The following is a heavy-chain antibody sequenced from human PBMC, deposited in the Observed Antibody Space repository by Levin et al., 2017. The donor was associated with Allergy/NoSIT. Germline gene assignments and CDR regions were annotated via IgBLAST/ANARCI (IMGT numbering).Heavy chain of an antibody. CDR3: ARSMVYNYAGPLYYLDQ. CDR2: ISHTSTKI. Sequence: GGSLRLSCAAAGFIFKDYYMTWMRQTPGKGLEWVGDISHTSTKINYAVSVKGRFTISRDNAKGSLLLQMNNLRADDTGLYYCARSMVYNYAGPLYYLDQWGLGTLCAVSS. V-gene: IGHV3-11*04. J-gene: IGHJ4*02. CDR1: GFIFKDYY. D-gene: IGHD5-24*01.